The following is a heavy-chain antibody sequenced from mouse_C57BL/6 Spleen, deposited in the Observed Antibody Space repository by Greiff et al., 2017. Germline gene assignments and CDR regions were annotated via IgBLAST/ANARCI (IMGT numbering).Heavy chain of an antibody. D-gene: IGHD3-2*02. Sequence: QVQLKESGAELVKPGASVTISCKASGYAFSSYWLNWVTQRPGKGLEWIGQIYPGAGDTNYNGKFKGKATLTADKSSSTAYMQLSSLTSEDSAVYFCARSKAAQAFAYWGQGTLVTVSA. V-gene: IGHV1-80*01. J-gene: IGHJ3*01. CDR3: ARSKAAQAFAY. CDR1: GYAFSSYW. CDR2: IYPGAGDT.